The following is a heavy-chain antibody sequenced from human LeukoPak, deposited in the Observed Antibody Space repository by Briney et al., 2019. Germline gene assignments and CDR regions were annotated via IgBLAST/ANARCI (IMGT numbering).Heavy chain of an antibody. CDR2: ISHDGRNI. J-gene: IGHJ3*01. CDR1: GFTFSSYG. CDR3: AKDWQWKLLTGAFNV. D-gene: IGHD6-19*01. Sequence: GGSLRLSCAASGFTFSSYGMHWVRQAPGKGLEWVTGISHDGRNIYYADIVKGRFTISRDNSRDPLHLQMNSLREEDTAVYYCAKDWQWKLLTGAFNVWGQGTMVTVS. V-gene: IGHV3-30*18.